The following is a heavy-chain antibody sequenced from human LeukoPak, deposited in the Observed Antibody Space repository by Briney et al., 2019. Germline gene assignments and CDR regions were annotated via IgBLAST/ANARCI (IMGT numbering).Heavy chain of an antibody. CDR3: ARVNIVVVDLIDY. CDR1: GGSISSSSYY. Sequence: SETLSLTCTVSGGSISSSSYYWGWIRQHPGKGLEWIGYIYYSGSTYYNPSLKSRVTISVDTSKNQFSLKLSSVTAADTAVYYCARVNIVVVDLIDYWGQGTLVTVSS. J-gene: IGHJ4*02. D-gene: IGHD2-15*01. V-gene: IGHV4-31*03. CDR2: IYYSGST.